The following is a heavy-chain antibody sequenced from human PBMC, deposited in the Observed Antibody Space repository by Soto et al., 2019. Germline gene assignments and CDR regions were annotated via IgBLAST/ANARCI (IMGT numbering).Heavy chain of an antibody. CDR2: INPNNGDT. CDR3: ARDGQYGYYGYYFDY. D-gene: IGHD4-17*01. V-gene: IGHV1-2*02. CDR1: GYTFSAYY. J-gene: IGHJ4*01. Sequence: QVQLVQSGAEVKKPGASVKVSCKASGYTFSAYYIHWVRQAPGQGLEWMGWINPNNGDTDYAQKFQGMVTMTSDTSIRTAYMELTSLISDDTAMYFCARDGQYGYYGYYFDYWGHGALVTVSS.